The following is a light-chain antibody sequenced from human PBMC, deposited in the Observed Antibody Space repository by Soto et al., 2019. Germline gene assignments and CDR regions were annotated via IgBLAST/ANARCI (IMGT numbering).Light chain of an antibody. CDR1: QPISSW. J-gene: IGKJ4*01. CDR3: LEPNRLPLT. Sequence: IEVSQAGSALCASGGDIVTITCRASQPISSWLAWYQHKSGNAPKLLMYAVSSLQSVVPSRFSGGGSGTDFTLTISLLLPADVPTYYCLEPNRLPLTFGGGTKVDIK. CDR2: AVS. V-gene: IGKV1-12*01.